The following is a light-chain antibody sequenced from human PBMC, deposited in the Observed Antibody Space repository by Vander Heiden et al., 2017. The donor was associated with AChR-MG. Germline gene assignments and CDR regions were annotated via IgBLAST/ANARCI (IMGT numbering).Light chain of an antibody. CDR1: QSVSSTY. J-gene: IGKJ1*01. CDR3: QHYGDSLWT. Sequence: EIVLTQSPGTLSLSPGERATLSCRASQSVSSTYLAWYQQTPGHAPRLLMYGASSRATGIPDRFSGSGSETDFTLTISRLEPEDFAVYYCQHYGDSLWTFGQGTKVEIK. V-gene: IGKV3-20*01. CDR2: GAS.